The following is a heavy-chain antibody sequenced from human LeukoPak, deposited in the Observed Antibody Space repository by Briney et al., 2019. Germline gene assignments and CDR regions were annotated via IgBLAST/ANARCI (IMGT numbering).Heavy chain of an antibody. J-gene: IGHJ4*02. V-gene: IGHV4-59*08. CDR3: ARQVAAIHPPDY. D-gene: IGHD2-15*01. Sequence: MTSETLSLTCTVSGGSISSYYWSWIRQPPGKGLEWIGYIYYSGSTNYNPSLKSRVTISVDTSKNQFSLKLSSVTAADTAVYYCARQVAAIHPPDYWGQGTLVTVSS. CDR1: GGSISSYY. CDR2: IYYSGST.